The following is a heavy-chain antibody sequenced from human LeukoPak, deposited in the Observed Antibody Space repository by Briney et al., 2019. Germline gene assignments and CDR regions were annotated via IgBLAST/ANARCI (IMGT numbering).Heavy chain of an antibody. D-gene: IGHD3-22*01. V-gene: IGHV1-46*01. CDR1: GYTFTSYY. CDR2: INPSGGST. CDR3: ARDGNYDSSGYYSLKYYYFDY. Sequence: ASVKVSCKASGYTFTSYYMHWVRQAPGQGLEWMGIINPSGGSTSYAQKFQGRVTMTRDMSTSTVYMELSSLRSEDTAVYYCARDGNYDSSGYYSLKYYYFDYWGQGTLVTVSS. J-gene: IGHJ4*02.